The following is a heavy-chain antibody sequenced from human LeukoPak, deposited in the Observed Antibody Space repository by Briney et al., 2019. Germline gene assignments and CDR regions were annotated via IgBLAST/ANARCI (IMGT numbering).Heavy chain of an antibody. J-gene: IGHJ5*02. V-gene: IGHV1-18*01. D-gene: IGHD3-3*01. CDR3: ARIPITIFGVTPQFDP. Sequence: ASVKVSCKASGYTFTSYGISWVRQAPGQGLEWMGWISAHNGNTNYAQKLQGRVTMTTDTSTSTAYMELRSLRSDDTAVYYCARIPITIFGVTPQFDPWGQGTLVTVSS. CDR1: GYTFTSYG. CDR2: ISAHNGNT.